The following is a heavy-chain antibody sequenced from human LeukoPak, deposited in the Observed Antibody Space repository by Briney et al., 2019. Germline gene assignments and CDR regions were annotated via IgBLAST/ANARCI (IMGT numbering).Heavy chain of an antibody. V-gene: IGHV3-48*03. Sequence: QPGGSLRLSCAASGFTFSSYEMNWVRQAPGKGLEWVSYISSSGSTIYYADSVKGRFTISRDNAKNSLYLQMNSLRAEDTAVYYCARWAITMVRGGGLYYYYGMDVWGKGTTVTVSS. CDR2: ISSSGSTI. CDR1: GFTFSSYE. D-gene: IGHD3-10*01. J-gene: IGHJ6*04. CDR3: ARWAITMVRGGGLYYYYGMDV.